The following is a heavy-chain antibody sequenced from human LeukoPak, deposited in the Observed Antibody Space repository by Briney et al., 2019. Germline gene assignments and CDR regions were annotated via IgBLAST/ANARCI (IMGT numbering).Heavy chain of an antibody. CDR3: GKEGVLRGVKALGY. D-gene: IGHD3-10*01. CDR1: GFTISSYA. V-gene: IGHV3-23*01. Sequence: GGTLRLSCAASGFTISSYALSWVRQAPGKGLEWVADICGSGGSTYYADPVKGRFTISRDNATNTLYLQMNSLRGDDTAVYYCGKEGVLRGVKALGYWGQGTLVTVSS. CDR2: ICGSGGST. J-gene: IGHJ4*02.